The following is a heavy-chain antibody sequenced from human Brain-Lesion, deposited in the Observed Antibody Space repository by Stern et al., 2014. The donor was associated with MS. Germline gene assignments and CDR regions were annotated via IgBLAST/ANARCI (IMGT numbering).Heavy chain of an antibody. CDR1: GDSINSGGHY. Sequence: VQLVESGPGLVKPSQTLSLTCTVSGDSINSGGHYWSWIRPRPGKGLEWIGYIYNSGAPFYSPSLKGRVTISLDTSKNQFSLTLSSVTAADTAIYYCASRWSGTYYGQNWFDPWGQGILVTVSS. CDR3: ASRWSGTYYGQNWFDP. V-gene: IGHV4-31*03. D-gene: IGHD1-26*01. CDR2: IYNSGAP. J-gene: IGHJ5*02.